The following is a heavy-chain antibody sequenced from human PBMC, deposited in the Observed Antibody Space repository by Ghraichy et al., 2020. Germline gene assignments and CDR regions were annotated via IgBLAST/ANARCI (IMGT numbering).Heavy chain of an antibody. V-gene: IGHV1-18*01. CDR1: GYTFTSYG. CDR2: ISAYNGNT. D-gene: IGHD6-13*01. J-gene: IGHJ5*02. Sequence: ASVKVSCKASGYTFTSYGISWVRQAPGQGLEWMGWISAYNGNTNYAQKLQGRVTMTTDTSTSTAYMELRSLRSDDTAVYYCARDTAAAGSYNWFDPWGQGTLVTVSS. CDR3: ARDTAAAGSYNWFDP.